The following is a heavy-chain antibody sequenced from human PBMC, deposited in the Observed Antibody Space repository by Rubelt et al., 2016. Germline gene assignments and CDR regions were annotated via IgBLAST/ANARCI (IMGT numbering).Heavy chain of an antibody. CDR3: ARDRVAVRGCFDS. J-gene: IGHJ5*01. D-gene: IGHD6-6*01. Sequence: GGGVVQPGRSLRVSCAASGFTFSSYSMHWVRQAPGKGLEWVAIIWYDGGNKYYADSVKGRFTISRDNSKNTLYLQMNSLRVEDTGVYYCARDRVAVRGCFDSWGQGTLVTVSS. CDR1: GFTFSSYS. V-gene: IGHV3-33*08. CDR2: IWYDGGNK.